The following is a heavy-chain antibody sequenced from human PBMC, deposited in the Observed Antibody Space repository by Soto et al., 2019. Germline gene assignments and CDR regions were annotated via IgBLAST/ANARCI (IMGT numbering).Heavy chain of an antibody. Sequence: VQLLESGGGLVQPGGSLRLSCAASGFTFSSYAMSWVRQAPGKGLEWVSAISGSGGSTYYADSVKGRFTISRDNSKNTLYLQMNSLRAEDTAVYYCAKDFLPYSSSWSGWFDPWGQGTLVTVSS. CDR2: ISGSGGST. CDR3: AKDFLPYSSSWSGWFDP. V-gene: IGHV3-23*01. J-gene: IGHJ5*02. D-gene: IGHD6-13*01. CDR1: GFTFSSYA.